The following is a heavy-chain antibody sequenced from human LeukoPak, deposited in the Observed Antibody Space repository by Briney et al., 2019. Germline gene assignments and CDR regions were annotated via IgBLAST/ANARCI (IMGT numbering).Heavy chain of an antibody. J-gene: IGHJ4*02. Sequence: GGSLRLSCAASGFTFSSYAMSWVRQAPGKGLEWVSAIIGSGSSTYYADSVKGRFTISRDNSKNTLFQQMNSLRVEDTAVYCCGRWIHDQSNYLDYWGQGTLVTVSS. CDR3: GRWIHDQSNYLDY. V-gene: IGHV3-23*01. CDR1: GFTFSSYA. D-gene: IGHD2-2*01. CDR2: IIGSGSST.